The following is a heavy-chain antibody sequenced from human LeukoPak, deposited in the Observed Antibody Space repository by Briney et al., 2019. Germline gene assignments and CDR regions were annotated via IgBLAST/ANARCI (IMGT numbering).Heavy chain of an antibody. CDR2: IYSGGST. V-gene: IGHV3-66*01. D-gene: IGHD3-10*01. J-gene: IGHJ1*01. CDR1: GFTVSSNY. Sequence: GGSLRLSCAASGFTVSSNYMSWVRQAPGKGLEWVSVIYSGGSTYYADSVQGRFTISRDKSKNTLYHQMNSLRAEETAVDYWARAPYGSGSFHNVGGEGTLVTVSS. CDR3: ARAPYGSGSFHNV.